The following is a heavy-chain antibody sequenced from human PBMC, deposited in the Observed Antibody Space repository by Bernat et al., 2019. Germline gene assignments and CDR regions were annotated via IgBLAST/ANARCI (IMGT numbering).Heavy chain of an antibody. V-gene: IGHV3-21*01. CDR3: AREGASYCSGNSCYDNWLDP. CDR1: GFSFSDYR. J-gene: IGHJ5*02. Sequence: EVQLVESGGGLVKPGGSLRLSCAASGFSFSDYRMNWVRQAPGQGLEWVSIISTTSSYAYFAGSGKGRFTISRDNAKNSLYMEMNSLRAEDTAVYYCAREGASYCSGNSCYDNWLDPWVQGTLVTVSS. CDR2: ISTTSSYA. D-gene: IGHD2-2*01.